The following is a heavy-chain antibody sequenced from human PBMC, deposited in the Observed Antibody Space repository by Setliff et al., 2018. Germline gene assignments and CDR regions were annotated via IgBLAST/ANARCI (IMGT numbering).Heavy chain of an antibody. CDR1: GGSISSSDW. J-gene: IGHJ6*03. CDR3: ARGLQWLVLGYYYNYMDV. CDR2: IYHSGIT. D-gene: IGHD6-19*01. Sequence: PSETLSLTCAVSGGSISSSDWWSWVRQPPGKGLEWIGEIYHSGITNYNPSLKSRVTISVDKSKNQFSLKLSSVTAADTAVYYCARGLQWLVLGYYYNYMDVWGEGTTVTVSS. V-gene: IGHV4-4*02.